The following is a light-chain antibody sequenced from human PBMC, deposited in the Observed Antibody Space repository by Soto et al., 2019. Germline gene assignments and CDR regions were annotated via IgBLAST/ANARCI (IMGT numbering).Light chain of an antibody. CDR3: SSYTGTTTLGYV. CDR1: GSDVGGFNF. Sequence: QAASVSGSPGQSITISCTGTGSDVGGFNFVSWYQQHPGKAPKLIIYDVSDRPSGVSNRFSGSKSGNTASLTISGLQTEDEAAYYCSSYTGTTTLGYVFGTGTKVTVL. CDR2: DVS. J-gene: IGLJ1*01. V-gene: IGLV2-14*03.